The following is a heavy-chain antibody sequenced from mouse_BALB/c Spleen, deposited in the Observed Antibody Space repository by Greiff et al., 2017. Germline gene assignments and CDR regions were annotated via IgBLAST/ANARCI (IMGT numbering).Heavy chain of an antibody. Sequence: DVQLQESGPGLVKPSQSLSLTCTVTGYSITSDYAWNWIRQFPGNKLEWMGYISYSGSTSYNPSLKSRISITRDTSKNQFFLQLNSVTTEDTATYYCARSGDYGAYWGQGTLVTVSA. V-gene: IGHV3-2*02. J-gene: IGHJ3*01. D-gene: IGHD2-4*01. CDR1: GYSITSDYA. CDR2: ISYSGST. CDR3: ARSGDYGAY.